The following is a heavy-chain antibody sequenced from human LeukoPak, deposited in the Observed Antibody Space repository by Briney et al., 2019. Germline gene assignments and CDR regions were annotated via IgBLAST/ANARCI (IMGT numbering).Heavy chain of an antibody. Sequence: PSQTLSLTCTVSGGSISSGDYYWSWIRQPPGKGLEWIGYIYYSGSTYYNPSLKSRVTISVDTSKNQFSLKLSSVTAADTAVYYCAGGRGIEGYGDYPTDYWGQGTLVTVSS. V-gene: IGHV4-30-4*01. D-gene: IGHD4-17*01. CDR2: IYYSGST. CDR1: GGSISSGDYY. CDR3: AGGRGIEGYGDYPTDY. J-gene: IGHJ4*02.